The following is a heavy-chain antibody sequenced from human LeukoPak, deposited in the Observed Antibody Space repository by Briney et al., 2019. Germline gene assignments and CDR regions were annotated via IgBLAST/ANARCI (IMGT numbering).Heavy chain of an antibody. Sequence: ASVKVSCKASGYTFTGYYMHWVRQAPGQGLEWMGWINPNSGDTNYAQKLQGRVTMTRDTSISTAYMELSRLRSDDTALYYCARVAAVGGTNFDYWGQGTLVTVSS. D-gene: IGHD6-19*01. J-gene: IGHJ4*02. CDR1: GYTFTGYY. V-gene: IGHV1-2*02. CDR2: INPNSGDT. CDR3: ARVAAVGGTNFDY.